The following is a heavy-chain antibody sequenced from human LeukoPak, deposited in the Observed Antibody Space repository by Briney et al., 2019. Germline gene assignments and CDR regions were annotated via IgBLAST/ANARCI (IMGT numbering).Heavy chain of an antibody. V-gene: IGHV1-2*02. CDR2: INPHSGGA. D-gene: IGHD6-13*01. CDR3: ARRSGYSSNWLDF. J-gene: IGHJ4*02. CDR1: GYTFTGYY. Sequence: ASVKVSCKASGYTFTGYYMHWVRQAPGQGLEWMGSINPHSGGANYAQKFQGRVAMTRDTSNSTAYVELSSLRSDDTAVYYCARRSGYSSNWLDFWGQGTLVTVSS.